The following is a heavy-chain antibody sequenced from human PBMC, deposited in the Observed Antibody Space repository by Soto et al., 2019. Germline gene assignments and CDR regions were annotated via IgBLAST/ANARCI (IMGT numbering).Heavy chain of an antibody. CDR3: ASTNYKPHLKSRVTISGDTSKNQFSLKLSSVTAADTAVYYCARYYDFWSGTSYPGASYYYYYYMDV. CDR1: GYTFTSYY. D-gene: IGHD3-10*01. J-gene: IGHJ6*03. Sequence: ASVKVSCKASGYTFTSYYMHWVRQAPGQGLEWMGIINPSGGSTSYAQKFQGRVTMTRDTSTSTVYMELSSLRSEDTAVYYSASTNYKPHLKSRVTISGDTSKNQFSLKLSSVTAADTAVYYCARYYDFWSGTSYPGASYYYYYYMDVWGKGTTVTVSS. V-gene: IGHV1-46*01. CDR2: INPSGGST.